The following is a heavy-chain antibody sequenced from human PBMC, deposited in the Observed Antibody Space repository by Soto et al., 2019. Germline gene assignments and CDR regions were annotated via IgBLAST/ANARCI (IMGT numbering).Heavy chain of an antibody. V-gene: IGHV4-34*01. CDR1: GGSFSGYY. CDR3: ARVSPLRYFDSRYYYYYYMDV. CDR2: INHSGST. D-gene: IGHD3-9*01. J-gene: IGHJ6*03. Sequence: ASETLSLTCAVYGGSFSGYYWSWIRQPPGKGLEWIGEINHSGSTNYNPSLKSRVTISVDTSKNQFSLKLSSVTAADTAVYYCARVSPLRYFDSRYYYYYYMDVWGKGTTVTVSS.